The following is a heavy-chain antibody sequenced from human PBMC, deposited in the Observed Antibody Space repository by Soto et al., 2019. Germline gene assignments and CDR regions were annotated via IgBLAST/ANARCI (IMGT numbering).Heavy chain of an antibody. CDR2: IGTAGDT. V-gene: IGHV3-13*01. CDR1: GFTFSSYD. J-gene: IGHJ4*02. D-gene: IGHD3-16*01. Sequence: EVHLVESGGALVQPGGSLRLSCAASGFTFSSYDFHWVRQATGKGLEWVSGIGTAGDTYYAGSVKGRFIMSRENAKNSLYLQMNSLRVGDTAVYYCTRGADGFDYWGQGTLVTVSS. CDR3: TRGADGFDY.